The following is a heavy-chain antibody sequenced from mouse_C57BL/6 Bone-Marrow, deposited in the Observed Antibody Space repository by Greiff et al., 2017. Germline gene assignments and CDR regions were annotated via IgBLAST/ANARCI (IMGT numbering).Heavy chain of an antibody. J-gene: IGHJ3*01. D-gene: IGHD4-1*01. CDR2: IDPSDSDT. Sequence: QVHVKQPGAELVRPGSSVKLSCKASGYTFTSYWMHWVKQRPIQGLEWIGNIDPSDSDTHYNQKFKDKATLAVDKSSSTAYMQLSSLTSEDSAVYYCLTGTSWFAYWGQGTLVTVSA. V-gene: IGHV1-52*01. CDR3: LTGTSWFAY. CDR1: GYTFTSYW.